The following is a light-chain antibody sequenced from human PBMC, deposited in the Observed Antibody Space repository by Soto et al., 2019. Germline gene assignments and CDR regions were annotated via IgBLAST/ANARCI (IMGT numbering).Light chain of an antibody. Sequence: DIQMTQSPSSLSAFVGDRVTITCRASRSISGYLNWYQQKPGKAPKLLIFATSSLQSGVPSRFSGSGSGTDFTLTISSLQREDFAIYYCQQSYSTLITFGQGTRLEIK. CDR2: ATS. J-gene: IGKJ5*01. CDR3: QQSYSTLIT. CDR1: RSISGY. V-gene: IGKV1-39*01.